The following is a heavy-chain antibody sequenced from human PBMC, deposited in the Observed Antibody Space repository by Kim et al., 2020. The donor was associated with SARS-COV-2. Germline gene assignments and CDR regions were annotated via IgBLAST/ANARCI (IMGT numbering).Heavy chain of an antibody. D-gene: IGHD2-2*02. Sequence: GGSLRLSCTASGFTFGDYAMSWVRQAPGKGLGWVSFIRRKAYGGTVAYAASVQGRFTISRDDSKTIAYLQMNSLKTDDTAVYYCTRVLNDFAILFDYWGQGTLVTVSS. J-gene: IGHJ4*02. V-gene: IGHV3-49*04. CDR3: TRVLNDFAILFDY. CDR1: GFTFGDYA. CDR2: IRRKAYGGTV.